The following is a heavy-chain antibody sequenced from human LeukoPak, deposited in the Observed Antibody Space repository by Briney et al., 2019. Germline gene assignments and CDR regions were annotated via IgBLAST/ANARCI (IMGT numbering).Heavy chain of an antibody. J-gene: IGHJ6*03. Sequence: SETLSLTCSVSGDSISYFYWSWIRQAAGKGLEWIGRISGSGSTNYNPSLKSRVTISVDTSKNQFSLKLSSVTAADTAVYYCARGLGYSYGLGYYYYYYMDVWGKGTTVTVSS. V-gene: IGHV4-4*07. CDR1: GDSISYFY. D-gene: IGHD5-18*01. CDR3: ARGLGYSYGLGYYYYYYMDV. CDR2: ISGSGST.